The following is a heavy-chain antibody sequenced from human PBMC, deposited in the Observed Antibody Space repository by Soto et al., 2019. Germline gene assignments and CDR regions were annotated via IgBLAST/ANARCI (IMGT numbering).Heavy chain of an antibody. CDR1: GFTFSDYY. CDR2: ISSSGSTI. CDR3: ARVHYYDSGHDAFDI. V-gene: IGHV3-11*01. D-gene: IGHD3-22*01. J-gene: IGHJ3*02. Sequence: GGSLRLSCAASGFTFSDYYMSWIRQAPGKGLEWVSYISSSGSTIYYADSVKGRFTISRDNAKNSLYLQMNSLRAEDTAVYYCARVHYYDSGHDAFDIWGQGTMVTASS.